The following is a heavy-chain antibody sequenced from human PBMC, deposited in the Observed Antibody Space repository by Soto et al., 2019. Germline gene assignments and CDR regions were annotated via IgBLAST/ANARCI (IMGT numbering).Heavy chain of an antibody. J-gene: IGHJ6*02. CDR3: ASGRIGYCSSTSCLLFYYYYGMDV. Sequence: QVQLQQWGAGLLKPSETLSLTCAVYGGSFSGYYWSWIRQPPGKGLGWIGEINHSGSTNYNPSLKSRVTISVDTSKNQFSLKLSSVTAADTAVYYCASGRIGYCSSTSCLLFYYYYGMDVWGQGTTVTVSS. V-gene: IGHV4-34*01. CDR2: INHSGST. D-gene: IGHD2-2*01. CDR1: GGSFSGYY.